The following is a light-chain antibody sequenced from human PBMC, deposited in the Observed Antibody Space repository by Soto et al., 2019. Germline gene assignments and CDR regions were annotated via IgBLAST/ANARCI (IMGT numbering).Light chain of an antibody. J-gene: IGKJ2*01. CDR1: QTLLYGSDDKNF. Sequence: DIVMTQSPDSLAVSLGERATINCKSSQTLLYGSDDKNFVAWYQQQPGQPPKLLISWASTRESGVPERFSGSGAGTDFTLSISSLQAEDVATYYCQQYYSTPLTFGQGTKLQIK. CDR3: QQYYSTPLT. V-gene: IGKV4-1*01. CDR2: WAS.